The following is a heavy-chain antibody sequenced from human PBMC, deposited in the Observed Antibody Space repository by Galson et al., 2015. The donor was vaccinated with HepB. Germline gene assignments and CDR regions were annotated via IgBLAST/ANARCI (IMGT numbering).Heavy chain of an antibody. CDR1: GYTFTGYY. CDR3: ARGSITFGGVIGDAFDI. Sequence: SVKVSCKASGYTFTGYYMHWVRQAPGQGLEWMGRINPNSGGTNYAQKFQGRVTMTRDTSISTAYMELSRLRSDDTAVYYCARGSITFGGVIGDAFDIWGQGTMVTVSS. V-gene: IGHV1-2*06. CDR2: INPNSGGT. D-gene: IGHD3-16*02. J-gene: IGHJ3*02.